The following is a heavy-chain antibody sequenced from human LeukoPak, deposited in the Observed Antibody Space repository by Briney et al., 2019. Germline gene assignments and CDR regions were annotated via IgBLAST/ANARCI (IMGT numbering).Heavy chain of an antibody. CDR1: GFTFSTYS. Sequence: GGSLRLSCAASGFTFSTYSMNWVRQAPGKGLEWVSSISISSTYIYYADSVKGRLTISRDSAKNSLYLQMNSLRAEDTAVYYCARYPDSSGWYYFDYWGQGTQVTVSS. J-gene: IGHJ4*02. CDR3: ARYPDSSGWYYFDY. D-gene: IGHD6-13*01. CDR2: ISISSTYI. V-gene: IGHV3-21*01.